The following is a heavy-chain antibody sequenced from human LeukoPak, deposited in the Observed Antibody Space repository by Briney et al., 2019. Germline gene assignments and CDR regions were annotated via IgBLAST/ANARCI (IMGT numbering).Heavy chain of an antibody. CDR1: GFTFSTHT. D-gene: IGHD4-17*01. V-gene: IGHV3-21*01. Sequence: PGGSLRLSCAGAGFTFSTHTINWVRQAPGKGLEWVSSISSSSAYIYYADSVKGRFTISRDNAKNSLYLQMNSLRAEDTAVYYCARERGDYGDSRANWYFDLWGRGTLVTVSS. CDR3: ARERGDYGDSRANWYFDL. J-gene: IGHJ2*01. CDR2: ISSSSAYI.